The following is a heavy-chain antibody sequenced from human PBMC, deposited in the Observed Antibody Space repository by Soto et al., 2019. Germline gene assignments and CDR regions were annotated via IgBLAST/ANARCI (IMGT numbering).Heavy chain of an antibody. J-gene: IGHJ4*02. CDR2: INSDGSTT. Sequence: GGSLRLSCAASGFTFSGYWMHWVRQAPGKGLVWVSHINSDGSTTKYADSVKGRFTISRDNANNTLYLQMNSLRAEDTAVYYCARGATGWYVDFDHRGQRTPVTVSS. CDR3: ARGATGWYVDFDH. D-gene: IGHD6-19*01. CDR1: GFTFSGYW. V-gene: IGHV3-74*03.